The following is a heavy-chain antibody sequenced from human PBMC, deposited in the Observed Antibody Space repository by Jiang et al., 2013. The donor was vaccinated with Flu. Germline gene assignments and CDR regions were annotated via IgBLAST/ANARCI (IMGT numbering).Heavy chain of an antibody. Sequence: LVKPSQTLSLTCTVSGGSISSGGYYWSWIRQPPGKGLEWIGYISYRGASYSNPSLLSRVSLSIDTSKNHFSLRLSSVTAADTAVYYCARMDYGSRTYFYYYGMDVWGQGTTVIVSS. CDR1: GGSISSGGYY. V-gene: IGHV4-30-4*08. CDR2: ISYRGAS. D-gene: IGHD3-10*01. J-gene: IGHJ6*02. CDR3: ARMDYGSRTYFYYYGMDV.